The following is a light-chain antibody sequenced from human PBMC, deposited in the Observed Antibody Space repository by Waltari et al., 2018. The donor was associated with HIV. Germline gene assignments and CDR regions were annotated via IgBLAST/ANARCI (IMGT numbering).Light chain of an antibody. CDR3: SSYTSSATQD. CDR1: SSDVGAYKY. V-gene: IGLV2-14*01. Sequence: QSGLTQPASVSGSPGQSITISCTGTSSDVGAYKYVSWYQQRPGKAPKLLIYEVSNRPSGISNRFSGSKSGNTASLTISGLQAEDQADYYCSSYTSSATQDFGTGTKVSVL. J-gene: IGLJ1*01. CDR2: EVS.